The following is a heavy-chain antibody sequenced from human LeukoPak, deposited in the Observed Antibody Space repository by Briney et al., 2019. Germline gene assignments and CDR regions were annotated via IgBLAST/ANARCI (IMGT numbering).Heavy chain of an antibody. Sequence: SETLSLTCTVSGGSISSYYWSWIRQPPGKGLEWIGYIYYSGSTNYNPFLKSRVTISVDTSKNQFSLKLSSVTAADTAVYYCARSITMVRGVIIDAFDIWGQGTMVTVSS. V-gene: IGHV4-59*01. CDR2: IYYSGST. CDR1: GGSISSYY. D-gene: IGHD3-10*01. CDR3: ARSITMVRGVIIDAFDI. J-gene: IGHJ3*02.